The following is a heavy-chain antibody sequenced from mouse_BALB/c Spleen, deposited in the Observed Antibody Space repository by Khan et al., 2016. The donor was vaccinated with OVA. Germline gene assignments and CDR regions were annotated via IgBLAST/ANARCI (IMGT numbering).Heavy chain of an antibody. Sequence: EVGLVESGGGLVQPGGSRKLSCAASGFTFSGFGMHWVRQAPEKGLEWVAFISSGSNTIYYADTVKGRFTISRDNPKKTLFLQMTSLRSEDTAMYFCVRTGYYYFDYWGQGTTLTVSS. D-gene: IGHD2-3*01. J-gene: IGHJ2*01. CDR3: VRTGYYYFDY. CDR2: ISSGSNTI. V-gene: IGHV5-17*02. CDR1: GFTFSGFG.